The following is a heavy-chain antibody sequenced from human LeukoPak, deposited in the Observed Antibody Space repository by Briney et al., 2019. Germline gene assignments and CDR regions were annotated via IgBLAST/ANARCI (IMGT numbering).Heavy chain of an antibody. CDR3: AKRGDCSGTCTYDY. Sequence: GGSLRLSCAASGFTFSNYAIHWVRQAPGKGLEWVSIVGGSGVKTYYADSVKGRFTISRDNSKNTVYLQMNSLRAEETAVYYCAKRGDCSGTCTYDYWGQGTLVTVSS. V-gene: IGHV3-23*01. D-gene: IGHD2-2*01. J-gene: IGHJ4*02. CDR1: GFTFSNYA. CDR2: VGGSGVKT.